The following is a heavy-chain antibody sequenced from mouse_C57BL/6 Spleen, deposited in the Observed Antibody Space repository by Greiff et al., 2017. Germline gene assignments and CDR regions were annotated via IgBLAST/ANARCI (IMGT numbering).Heavy chain of an antibody. CDR3: ARYYYSNYVYYYAMDY. V-gene: IGHV1-55*01. Sequence: QVQLQQPGAELVKPGASVKMSCKASGYTFTSYWITWVKQRPGQGLEWIGDIYPGSGSTNYNEKFKSKATLTVDTSSSTAYMQLSSLTSEDSAVYYCARYYYSNYVYYYAMDYWGQGTSVTVSS. D-gene: IGHD2-5*01. CDR2: IYPGSGST. J-gene: IGHJ4*01. CDR1: GYTFTSYW.